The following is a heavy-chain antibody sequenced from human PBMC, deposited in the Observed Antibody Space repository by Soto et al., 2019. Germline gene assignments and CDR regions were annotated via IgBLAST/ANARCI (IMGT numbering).Heavy chain of an antibody. D-gene: IGHD1-7*01. Sequence: EVQLVESGGGLVQPGGSLRLSCAASGFTFSSYDMHWVRQATGKGLEWVSAIGTAGDTYYPGSVKGRFTISRENAKNSLYLQMNSRRAGDTAVYYCARGRSGGELLGDWFDPWGQGTLVTVSS. CDR2: IGTAGDT. J-gene: IGHJ5*02. V-gene: IGHV3-13*01. CDR3: ARGRSGGELLGDWFDP. CDR1: GFTFSSYD.